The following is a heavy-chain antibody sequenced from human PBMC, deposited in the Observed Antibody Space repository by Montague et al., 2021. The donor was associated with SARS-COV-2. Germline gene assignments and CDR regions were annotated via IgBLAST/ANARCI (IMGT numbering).Heavy chain of an antibody. CDR3: ARVGFFEDDAFDI. CDR1: GGSISSYY. V-gene: IGHV4-59*01. CDR2: IYYSGST. Sequence: SETLSLTCTVSGGSISSYYWSWIRQPPGKGLEWIGYIYYSGSTNYNPSLKSRVTISVDTSKNQFSLKLSSVTAAGTAVYYCARVGFFEDDAFDIWGQGTTVTVSS. D-gene: IGHD3-3*01. J-gene: IGHJ3*02.